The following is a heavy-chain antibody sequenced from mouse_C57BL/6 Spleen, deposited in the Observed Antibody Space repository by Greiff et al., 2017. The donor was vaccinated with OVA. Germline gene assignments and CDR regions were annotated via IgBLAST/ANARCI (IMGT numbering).Heavy chain of an antibody. CDR2: ISDGGSYT. CDR3: ARDFITTVVGGYFDV. CDR1: GFTFSSYA. D-gene: IGHD1-1*01. Sequence: EVQRVESGGGLVKPGGSLKLSCAASGFTFSSYAMSWVRQTPEKRLEWVATISDGGSYTYYPDNVKGRFTISRDNAKNNLYLQMSHLKSEDTAMYYCARDFITTVVGGYFDVWGTGTTVTVSS. J-gene: IGHJ1*03. V-gene: IGHV5-4*01.